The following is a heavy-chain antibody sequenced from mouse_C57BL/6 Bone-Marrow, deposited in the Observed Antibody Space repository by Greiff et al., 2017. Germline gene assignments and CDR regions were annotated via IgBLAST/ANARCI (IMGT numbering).Heavy chain of an antibody. V-gene: IGHV1-52*01. CDR3: ARSTKVTYYFDY. CDR2: IDPSDSET. Sequence: VQLQLSGAELVRPGSSVKLSCKASGYTFTSYWMHWVKQRPIQGLEWIGNIDPSDSETHYNQKFKDKATLTVDKSSSTAYMQLSSLTSEDSAVYYCARSTKVTYYFDYWGQGTTLTVSS. J-gene: IGHJ2*01. CDR1: GYTFTSYW. D-gene: IGHD2-1*01.